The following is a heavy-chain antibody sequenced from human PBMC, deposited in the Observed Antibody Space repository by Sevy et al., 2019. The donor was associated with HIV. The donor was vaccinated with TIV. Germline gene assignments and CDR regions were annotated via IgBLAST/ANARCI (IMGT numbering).Heavy chain of an antibody. D-gene: IGHD5-18*01. CDR2: IWFDGINK. J-gene: IGHJ4*02. CDR3: ARDHGYNYGGHGGDY. Sequence: GGSLRLSCAASEFTFNNYGMHWVRQAPGRGLEWVAYIWFDGINKYYADSVKGRFTISRDNSKNTLYLQMNRLRVEDTADYYCARDHGYNYGGHGGDYWGPGTLVTVSS. CDR1: EFTFNNYG. V-gene: IGHV3-33*01.